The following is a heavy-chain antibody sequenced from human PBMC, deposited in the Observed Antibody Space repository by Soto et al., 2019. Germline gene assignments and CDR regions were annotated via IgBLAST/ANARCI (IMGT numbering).Heavy chain of an antibody. CDR1: GFSFRNAW. CDR3: TTAYHDGLERYYFQY. D-gene: IGHD3-10*01. CDR2: IKSKADGGTT. J-gene: IGHJ1*01. Sequence: ELQLVESGGGLVKPGESLRLSCAASGFSFRNAWMNWVRQAPGRGLEWVGRIKSKADGGTTDYAAPVRDRIIISRDDSKNTLYLQMNRLELEDTAAYYCTTAYHDGLERYYFQYWGQGTLVTVST. V-gene: IGHV3-15*07.